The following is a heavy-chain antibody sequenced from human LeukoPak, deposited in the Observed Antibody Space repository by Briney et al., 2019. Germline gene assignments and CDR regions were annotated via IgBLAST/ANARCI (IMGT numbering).Heavy chain of an antibody. J-gene: IGHJ4*02. CDR2: IGIRGDT. Sequence: GGSLRLSCAASGFTFIDYDMHWVRQVIGKGLEWVSAIGIRGDTHYSGSVKGRFTISRENAESSLYLQMNSLRAEDTAVYYCARGGIQVSGIDEFDYWSQGTLVTVSS. D-gene: IGHD6-19*01. V-gene: IGHV3-13*01. CDR1: GFTFIDYD. CDR3: ARGGIQVSGIDEFDY.